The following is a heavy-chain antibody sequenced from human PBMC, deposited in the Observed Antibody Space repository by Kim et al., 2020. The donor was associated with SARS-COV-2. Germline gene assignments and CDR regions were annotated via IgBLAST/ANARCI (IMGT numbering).Heavy chain of an antibody. Sequence: SETLSLTCAVYGGSFSGYYWSWIRQPPGKGLEWIGEINHSGSTNYNPSLKSRVTISVDTSKNQFSLKLSSVTAADTAVYYCSRGRGKVVVAATLGNWFDP. V-gene: IGHV4-34*01. CDR2: INHSGST. CDR3: SRGRGKVVVAATLGNWFDP. J-gene: IGHJ5*02. CDR1: GGSFSGYY. D-gene: IGHD2-15*01.